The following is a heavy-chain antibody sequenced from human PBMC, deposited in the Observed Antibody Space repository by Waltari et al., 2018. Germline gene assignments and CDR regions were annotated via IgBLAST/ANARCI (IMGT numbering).Heavy chain of an antibody. CDR3: ARSMGTPTRNFDF. J-gene: IGHJ4*02. D-gene: IGHD2-2*01. CDR2: ISSDSVTT. Sequence: EVQLLESGGGLVQPGGPLRLSCGGSGFILSGCSKSWVRQDPGKGVEVVSIISSDSVTTFYPDSKKGRVTVSRDNSKNTPYLQQNSPRVEDTAIYYWARSMGTPTRNFDFWGQGSLVTVSS. CDR1: GFILSGCS. V-gene: IGHV3-23*01.